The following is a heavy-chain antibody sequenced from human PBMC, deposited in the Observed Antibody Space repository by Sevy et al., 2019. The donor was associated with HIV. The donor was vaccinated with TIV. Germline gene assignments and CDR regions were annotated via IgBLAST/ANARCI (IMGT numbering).Heavy chain of an antibody. CDR3: ARIDSSGYMGNFDY. Sequence: ASVKVSCKSSGYTFTTYDINWVRQATGQGLEWMGWMNPNSGNTGYAQKFQGRVTMTSNTSISTAYMELSSLTSEATAVYYCARIDSSGYMGNFDYWGQGTLVTVSS. CDR2: MNPNSGNT. CDR1: GYTFTTYD. D-gene: IGHD3-22*01. V-gene: IGHV1-8*01. J-gene: IGHJ4*02.